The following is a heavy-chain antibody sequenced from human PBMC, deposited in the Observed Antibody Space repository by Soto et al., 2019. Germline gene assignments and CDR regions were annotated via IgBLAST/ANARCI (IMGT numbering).Heavy chain of an antibody. Sequence: PGESLKISCNGSGYSFTIYCIGLVLQMPGKGLEWMGIIYPGDSDTRYSPSFQGQVTISADKSISTAYLQWSSLKASDTAMYYCARQEFSGNYGMDVWGQGTTVTSP. D-gene: IGHD2-15*01. V-gene: IGHV5-51*01. CDR1: GYSFTIYC. J-gene: IGHJ6*02. CDR2: IYPGDSDT. CDR3: ARQEFSGNYGMDV.